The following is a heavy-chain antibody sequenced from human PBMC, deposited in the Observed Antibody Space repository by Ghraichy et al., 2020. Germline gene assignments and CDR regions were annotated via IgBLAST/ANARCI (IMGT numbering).Heavy chain of an antibody. J-gene: IGHJ4*02. V-gene: IGHV4-59*01. CDR3: ARDLVTMVQGVVTKYVDY. Sequence: SETLSLTCTVSGGSISRYYWSWIRQAPGKGLEWIGYVYDSGNTNYNPSLKSRVTISVDTSKNQFFLKLSSVTAADTAVYYCARDLVTMVQGVVTKYVDYRGEGALVTVS. CDR1: GGSISRYY. CDR2: VYDSGNT. D-gene: IGHD3-10*01.